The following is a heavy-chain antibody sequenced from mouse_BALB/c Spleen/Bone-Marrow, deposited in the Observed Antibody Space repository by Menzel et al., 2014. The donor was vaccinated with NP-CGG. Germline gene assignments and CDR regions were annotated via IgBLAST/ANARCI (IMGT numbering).Heavy chain of an antibody. Sequence: EVKLQESGGGLVQPGGSLRLSCATSGFTFTDYYTSWVRQPPGKALEWLGFIRNKANGYTTEYSASVKGRFTISRDNSQSILYLQMNTLRAEDSATYYCAREIINDYHWYFDVWGAGTTVTVSS. V-gene: IGHV7-3*02. CDR1: GFTFTDYY. J-gene: IGHJ1*01. D-gene: IGHD2-4*01. CDR2: IRNKANGYTT. CDR3: AREIINDYHWYFDV.